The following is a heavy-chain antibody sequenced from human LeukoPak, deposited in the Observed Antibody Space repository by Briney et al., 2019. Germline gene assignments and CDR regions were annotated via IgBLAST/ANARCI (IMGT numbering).Heavy chain of an antibody. Sequence: GGSLRLSCSVSGFTFSGSAMTWVRQAPGKGLEWVSSISRNSVATYYADSVKGRFIISRDNSKNTLFLQMTSLKGEDTAVYYCAKHREFSSDWFESWGQGTLVTVS. V-gene: IGHV3-23*01. CDR3: AKHREFSSDWFES. J-gene: IGHJ5*01. CDR1: GFTFSGSA. D-gene: IGHD6-6*01. CDR2: ISRNSVAT.